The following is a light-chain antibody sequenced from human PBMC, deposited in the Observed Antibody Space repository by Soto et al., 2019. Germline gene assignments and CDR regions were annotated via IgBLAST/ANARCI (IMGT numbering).Light chain of an antibody. CDR1: QSVSSY. CDR2: RAS. V-gene: IGKV3-15*01. CDR3: QQYSTWPPRYT. J-gene: IGKJ2*01. Sequence: EIVMTQSPATLSVPPGGRATLSCRASQSVSSYLAWYQQRPGQPPRLLIYRASTRATGIPARFSGSGSGTEFSLTISSLQSEDFAVYDCQQYSTWPPRYTFGQWTKLEI.